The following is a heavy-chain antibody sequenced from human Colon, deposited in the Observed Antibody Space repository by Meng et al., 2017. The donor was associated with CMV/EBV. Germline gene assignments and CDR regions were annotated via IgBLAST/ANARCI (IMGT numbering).Heavy chain of an antibody. CDR2: ISSSSSYI. CDR1: GFTFRSYS. Sequence: GGSLKIACVASGFTFRSYSMNWVRQAPGKGLEWVSSISSSSSYIYYADSVKGRFTISRDNAKNSLYLQMNSLRAEDTAVYYCARGYCSSASCSGYYYYYGMDVWGQGTTVTVSS. CDR3: ARGYCSSASCSGYYYYYGMDV. V-gene: IGHV3-21*01. D-gene: IGHD2-2*01. J-gene: IGHJ6*02.